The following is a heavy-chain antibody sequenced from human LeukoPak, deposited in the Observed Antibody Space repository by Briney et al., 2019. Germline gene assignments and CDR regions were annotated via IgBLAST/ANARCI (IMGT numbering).Heavy chain of an antibody. V-gene: IGHV3-30-3*01. D-gene: IGHD2-21*02. Sequence: PGGSLRLSCAASGFTFSSYAMHWVRQAPGKGLEWVAVTSYDGSNKYYADSVKGRFTISRDNSKNTLYLQMNSLRAEDTAVYYCARSTVYCGGDCYIGPLDYWGQGTLVTVSS. J-gene: IGHJ4*02. CDR3: ARSTVYCGGDCYIGPLDY. CDR1: GFTFSSYA. CDR2: TSYDGSNK.